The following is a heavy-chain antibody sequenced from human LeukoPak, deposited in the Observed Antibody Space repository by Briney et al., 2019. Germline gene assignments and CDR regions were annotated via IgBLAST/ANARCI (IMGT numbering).Heavy chain of an antibody. Sequence: GGSLRLSCAVSGITLSNYGMSWVRQAPGKGLEWVAGISGSGGGTNYADSVKGRFTISRDNPKNTLYLQMHSLRAEDTAVYFCAKRGVVVRVILVGFHKEATYFDSWGQGALVTVPS. CDR3: AKRGVVVRVILVGFHKEATYFDS. D-gene: IGHD3-10*01. V-gene: IGHV3-23*01. J-gene: IGHJ4*02. CDR2: ISGSGGGT. CDR1: GITLSNYG.